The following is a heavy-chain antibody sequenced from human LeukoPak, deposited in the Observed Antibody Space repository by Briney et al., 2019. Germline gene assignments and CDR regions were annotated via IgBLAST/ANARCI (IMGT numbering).Heavy chain of an antibody. CDR2: IDASDSYT. V-gene: IGHV5-10-1*01. D-gene: IGHD2-15*01. J-gene: IGHJ4*02. CDR3: ARGLRGGPSGGGLDY. CDR1: GYSFTTYW. Sequence: GESLRISCKGSGYSFTTYWITWVRPMPGKGLKWMGRIDASDSYTNYSPSFQGHVTISADKSINTAYLQWSSLKASDTAMYYCARGLRGGPSGGGLDYWGQGTLVTVSS.